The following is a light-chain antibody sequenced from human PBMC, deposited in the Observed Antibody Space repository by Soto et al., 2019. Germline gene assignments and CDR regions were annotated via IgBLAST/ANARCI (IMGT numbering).Light chain of an antibody. CDR2: GAS. CDR1: QSVSST. V-gene: IGKV3-15*01. J-gene: IGKJ4*01. Sequence: EIVMTQSPATLSVSPGGRATLSCRASQSVSSTLAWYQQKPGQAPRLLIYGASTRATGFPARFSGSGSGTEFTLTISSLQSEDFAVYYCQQCKNWPLTFGGGTKVDIK. CDR3: QQCKNWPLT.